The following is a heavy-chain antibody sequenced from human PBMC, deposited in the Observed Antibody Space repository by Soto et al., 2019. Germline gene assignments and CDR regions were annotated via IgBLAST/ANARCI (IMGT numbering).Heavy chain of an antibody. CDR3: AKDRYVAAAGIFDY. V-gene: IGHV3-30*18. CDR2: ISYDGSNK. D-gene: IGHD6-13*01. CDR1: GLTFSSYG. J-gene: IGHJ4*02. Sequence: GGSLRLSCAASGLTFSSYGMHWVRQAPGKGLEWVAVISYDGSNKYYADSVKGRFTISRDNSKNTLYLQMNSLRAEDTAVYYCAKDRYVAAAGIFDYWGQGTLVTVSS.